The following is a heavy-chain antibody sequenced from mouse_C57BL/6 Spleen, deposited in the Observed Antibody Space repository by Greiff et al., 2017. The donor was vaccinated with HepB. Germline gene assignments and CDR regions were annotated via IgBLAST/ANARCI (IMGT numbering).Heavy chain of an antibody. CDR3: ARFTTVVGGNY. J-gene: IGHJ2*01. V-gene: IGHV1-61*01. CDR1: GYTFTSYW. Sequence: QVQLQQPGAELVRPGSSVKLSCKASGYTFTSYWMDWVKQRPGQGLEWIGNIYPSDSETHYNQKFKDKATLTVDKSSSTAYMQLSSLTSEDSAVYYCARFTTVVGGNYWGQGTTLTVSS. CDR2: IYPSDSET. D-gene: IGHD1-1*01.